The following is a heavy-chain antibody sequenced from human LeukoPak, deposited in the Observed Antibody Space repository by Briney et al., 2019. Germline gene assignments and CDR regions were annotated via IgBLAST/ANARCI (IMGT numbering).Heavy chain of an antibody. CDR3: ARVTGGELLANDY. Sequence: ASVKVSCKASGYTFTGYYMHWVRQAPGQGLEWMGRINPSSGGTNYAQKFQGRVTMTRDTSISTAYMELSRLRSDDTAVYYCARVTGGELLANDYWGQGTLVTVSS. D-gene: IGHD1-26*01. J-gene: IGHJ4*02. V-gene: IGHV1-2*06. CDR2: INPSSGGT. CDR1: GYTFTGYY.